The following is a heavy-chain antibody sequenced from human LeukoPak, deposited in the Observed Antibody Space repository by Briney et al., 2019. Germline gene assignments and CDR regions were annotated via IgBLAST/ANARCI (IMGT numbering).Heavy chain of an antibody. V-gene: IGHV4-34*01. CDR3: ARGVTMIVVGHQARFDY. J-gene: IGHJ4*02. D-gene: IGHD3-22*01. Sequence: SETLSLTCAVYGGSFSGYYRSWLRQPPGKGLEWIGEINHSGSTNYNPSLKSRVTISVDTSKNQFSLKLSSVTAADTAVYYCARGVTMIVVGHQARFDYWGQGTLVTVSS. CDR1: GGSFSGYY. CDR2: INHSGST.